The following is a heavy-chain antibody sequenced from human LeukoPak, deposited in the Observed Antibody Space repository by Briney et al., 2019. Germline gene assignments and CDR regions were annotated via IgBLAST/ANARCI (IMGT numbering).Heavy chain of an antibody. D-gene: IGHD6-13*01. CDR1: GGSISSSSYY. V-gene: IGHV4-39*07. CDR2: IYYSGST. Sequence: SETLSLTCTVSGGSISSSSYYWGWIRQPPGKGLEWIGSIYYSGSTNYNPSLKSRVTISIDTSKHQFSLRLSSVTAADTAVYYCARRSAAPGSYHYAVDVWGQGTTVTVSS. CDR3: ARRSAAPGSYHYAVDV. J-gene: IGHJ6*02.